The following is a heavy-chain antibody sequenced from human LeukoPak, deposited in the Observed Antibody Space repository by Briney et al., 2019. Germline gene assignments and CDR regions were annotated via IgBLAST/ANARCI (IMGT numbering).Heavy chain of an antibody. V-gene: IGHV1-2*02. CDR3: ARSPHILTGENFDY. J-gene: IGHJ4*02. CDR1: GYTFTSYY. CDR2: INPKSGGT. D-gene: IGHD3-9*01. Sequence: ASVKVSCKASGYTFTSYYMHWVRQAPGQGLEWMGIINPKSGGTNYAQKFEARVTMTRDMSISTVYMELSRLRFDDKAVYYCARSPHILTGENFDYWGQGTRVTVSS.